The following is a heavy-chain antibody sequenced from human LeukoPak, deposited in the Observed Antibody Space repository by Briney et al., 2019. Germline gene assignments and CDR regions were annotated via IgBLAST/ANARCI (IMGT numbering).Heavy chain of an antibody. D-gene: IGHD2-2*01. CDR2: IIPIFGTA. V-gene: IGHV1-69*01. Sequence: SANVSCKASGGTFSSYAISWVRQAPGQGLEWMGGIIPIFGTANYAQKFQGRVTITADESTSTAYMELSSLRSEDTAVYYCARGTDCSSTSCTVFYGMDVWGQGTTVTVSS. J-gene: IGHJ6*02. CDR3: ARGTDCSSTSCTVFYGMDV. CDR1: GGTFSSYA.